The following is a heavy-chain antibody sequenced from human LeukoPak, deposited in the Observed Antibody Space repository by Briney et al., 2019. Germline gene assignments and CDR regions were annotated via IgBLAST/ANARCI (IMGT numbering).Heavy chain of an antibody. CDR1: GGSISSGGYY. D-gene: IGHD4-23*01. CDR2: IYSSGST. Sequence: PSQTLSLTCTVSGGSISSGGYYWSWIRQHPGKGLEWIGYIYSSGSTYYNPSLKSRVTISVDTSKNQFSLKLSSVTAADTAVYYCARTLDYGGNHPDYWGQRTLVTVSS. CDR3: ARTLDYGGNHPDY. J-gene: IGHJ4*02. V-gene: IGHV4-31*03.